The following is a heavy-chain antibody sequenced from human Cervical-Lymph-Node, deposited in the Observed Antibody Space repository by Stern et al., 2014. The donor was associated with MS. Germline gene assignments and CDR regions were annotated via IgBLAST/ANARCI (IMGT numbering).Heavy chain of an antibody. J-gene: IGHJ4*02. Sequence: EVQLVESGGGLVKPGGSLRLSCAASTFILSAYSLTWVRQAPGKGLEWISSISTNGNYKYYADSVKGRFTVSRDNADNLLYLHMNSLRAEDTAVYYCAREFASRQYDGVRYFDYWGQGTLVTVSS. CDR1: TFILSAYS. CDR3: AREFASRQYDGVRYFDY. CDR2: ISTNGNYK. V-gene: IGHV3-21*02. D-gene: IGHD3-3*01.